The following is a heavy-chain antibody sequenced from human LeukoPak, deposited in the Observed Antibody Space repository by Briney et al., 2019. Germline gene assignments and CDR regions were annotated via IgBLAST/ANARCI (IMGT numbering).Heavy chain of an antibody. V-gene: IGHV1-2*02. J-gene: IGHJ4*02. Sequence: ASVKVSCKASGYXLTGYFLHWVRQAPGQGLEWMGWINPNSGGTNYAQNFQGRVAMTRDTSISTAYMELSSLRSDDTAVYYCARGDYGDYVIYWGQGTLVTVSS. CDR1: GYXLTGYF. CDR3: ARGDYGDYVIY. D-gene: IGHD4-17*01. CDR2: INPNSGGT.